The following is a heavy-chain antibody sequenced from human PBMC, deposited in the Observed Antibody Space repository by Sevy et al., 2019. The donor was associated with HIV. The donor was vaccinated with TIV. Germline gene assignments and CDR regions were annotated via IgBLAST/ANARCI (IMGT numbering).Heavy chain of an antibody. Sequence: GGSLRLSCAASGFTFSSYAMHWVRQAPGKGLEWVAVISYDGSNKYYAHSVKGRFTISRDNSKNTLYLQINSLRAEDTAVYYCARGGYYYDSSGYYSFDYWGQGTLVTVSS. CDR3: ARGGYYYDSSGYYSFDY. CDR2: ISYDGSNK. D-gene: IGHD3-22*01. CDR1: GFTFSSYA. J-gene: IGHJ4*02. V-gene: IGHV3-30-3*01.